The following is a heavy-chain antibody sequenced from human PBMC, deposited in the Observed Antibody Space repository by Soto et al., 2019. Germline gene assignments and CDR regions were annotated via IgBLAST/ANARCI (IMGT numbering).Heavy chain of an antibody. CDR2: VKSKTDGGTT. Sequence: EVQLLESGGGLVKPGGSLRLSCAASGFTFTNAWMNWVRQAPGKGLEWVGRVKSKTDGGTTDYAAPVKGRFTISRGDSKDSLYLQKSGLKTDGAAVYYGVKGSGWSWGQGTLVTVSS. V-gene: IGHV3-15*07. D-gene: IGHD6-19*01. CDR3: VKGSGWS. J-gene: IGHJ4*02. CDR1: GFTFTNAW.